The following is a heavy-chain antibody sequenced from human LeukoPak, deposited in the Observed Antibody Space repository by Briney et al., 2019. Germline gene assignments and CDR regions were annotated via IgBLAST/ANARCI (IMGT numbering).Heavy chain of an antibody. Sequence: SETLSLTCTVSGGSISSSGHFWGWIRQPPGKGLEWIGEINHSGSTNYNPSLKSRVTMSLDTSRNQFSLKLSSVTAADTAVYYCARQRLQNWFDPWGQGTLVTVSS. D-gene: IGHD5-24*01. CDR2: INHSGST. J-gene: IGHJ5*02. CDR3: ARQRLQNWFDP. CDR1: GGSISSSGHF. V-gene: IGHV4-39*01.